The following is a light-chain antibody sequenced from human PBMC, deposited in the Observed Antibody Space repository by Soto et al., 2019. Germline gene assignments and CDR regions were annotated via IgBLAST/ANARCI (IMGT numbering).Light chain of an antibody. CDR3: LQDSSYPRT. V-gene: IGKV1-6*01. Sequence: AIQMTQSPSSLSASVGDRVTITCRASQGIRTELGWYQQRPGRAPKLLIYGAPTLQSGVPSRFSGSGSGTDFTLTISDLQPEDFATYYCLQDSSYPRTFGQGTKIDIK. CDR1: QGIRTE. CDR2: GAP. J-gene: IGKJ1*01.